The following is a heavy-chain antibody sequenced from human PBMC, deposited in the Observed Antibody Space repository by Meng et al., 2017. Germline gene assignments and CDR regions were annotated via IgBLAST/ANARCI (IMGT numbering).Heavy chain of an antibody. D-gene: IGHD2-8*01. CDR3: AHRLGFTKPFVY. Sequence: QITSKESGPTLVKPTQTLTLTCTFSGFSLSTSGVGVGWVRQPPGKALEWLALIYWDDDKRYSPSLESRLTITKDTSKNQVVLTMTNMDPVDTATYYCAHRLGFTKPFVYWGQGTLVTVSS. CDR1: GFSLSTSGVG. V-gene: IGHV2-5*02. J-gene: IGHJ4*02. CDR2: IYWDDDK.